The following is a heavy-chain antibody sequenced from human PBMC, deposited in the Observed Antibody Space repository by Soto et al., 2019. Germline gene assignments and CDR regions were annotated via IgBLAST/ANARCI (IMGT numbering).Heavy chain of an antibody. CDR1: GGSISSGECY. CDR2: IYYSGST. CDR3: ARTYRLGSYYINWFDP. Sequence: SETLSLTCTVSGGSISSGECYWSWIRQPPGKGLEWIGYIYYSGSTYYNPSIKSRVTIAVDTSKNQFSLKLSSVTAADTAVYYCARTYRLGSYYINWFDPWGQGTQVTVSS. V-gene: IGHV4-30-4*01. D-gene: IGHD3-10*01. J-gene: IGHJ5*02.